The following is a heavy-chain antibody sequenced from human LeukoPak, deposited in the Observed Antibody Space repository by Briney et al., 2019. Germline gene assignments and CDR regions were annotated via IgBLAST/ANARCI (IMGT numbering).Heavy chain of an antibody. CDR3: ARDPWTSSHYMDV. CDR2: ISSSSSYI. Sequence: GGSLRLSCAASGFTFSSYSMNWVRQAPGKGLEWVSSISSSSSYIYYADSVKGRFTISRDNAKNSLYLQMNSLRAKDTAVYYCARDPWTSSHYMDVWGKGTTVTVYS. V-gene: IGHV3-21*01. J-gene: IGHJ6*03. CDR1: GFTFSSYS. D-gene: IGHD2-2*01.